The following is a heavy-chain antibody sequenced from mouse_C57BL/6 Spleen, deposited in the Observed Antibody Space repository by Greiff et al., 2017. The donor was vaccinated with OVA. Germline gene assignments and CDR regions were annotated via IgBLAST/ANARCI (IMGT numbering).Heavy chain of an antibody. CDR2: ISNGGGST. Sequence: EVKVVESGGGLVQPGGSLKLSCAASGFTFSDYYMYWVRQTPEKRLEWVAYISNGGGSTYYPDTVKGRFTISRDNAKNTLYLQMSRLKSEDTAMYYCARHMEDYFDYWGQGTTLTVSS. J-gene: IGHJ2*01. V-gene: IGHV5-12*01. D-gene: IGHD1-1*02. CDR3: ARHMEDYFDY. CDR1: GFTFSDYY.